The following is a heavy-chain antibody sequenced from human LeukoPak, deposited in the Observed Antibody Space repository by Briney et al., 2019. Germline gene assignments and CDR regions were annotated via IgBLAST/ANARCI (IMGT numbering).Heavy chain of an antibody. CDR2: INSDGSST. J-gene: IGHJ4*02. Sequence: PGGSLRLSCAASGFTFSSYWMHWVRQAPGKGLVWVSRINSDGSSTSYADSVKGRFTISRDNSKNTLYLQMNSLRVEDTAVYYCARVLVGATLDYWGQGTLVTVSS. CDR3: ARVLVGATLDY. D-gene: IGHD1-26*01. V-gene: IGHV3-74*01. CDR1: GFTFSSYW.